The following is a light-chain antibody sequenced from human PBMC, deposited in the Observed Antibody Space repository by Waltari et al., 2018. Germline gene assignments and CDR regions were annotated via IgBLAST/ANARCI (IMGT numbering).Light chain of an antibody. V-gene: IGKV3-20*01. Sequence: EIVLTQSPGTLSLSPGERVTLSCRASQTLSHNYVDCYQQKPGQAPGLLIYDTSKRATGIPDRFSGGGSGTDFALIISRLEAEDSATYYCQQYGSSPYTFGQGTKVGIK. CDR2: DTS. J-gene: IGKJ2*01. CDR3: QQYGSSPYT. CDR1: QTLSHNY.